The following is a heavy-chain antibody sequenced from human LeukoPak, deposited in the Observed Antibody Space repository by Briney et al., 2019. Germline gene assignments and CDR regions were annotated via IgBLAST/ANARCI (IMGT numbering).Heavy chain of an antibody. D-gene: IGHD7-27*01. CDR3: AIDPNWGTHS. V-gene: IGHV3-23*01. J-gene: IGHJ4*02. CDR1: GFTFSTYT. Sequence: PGGSLRLSCAATGFTFSTYTMYWVRHPPGKRLEWVSIIGNNGGGIHYADSVRGRFTISRDNSKNALYLQMNSLRVEDTAVYYCAIDPNWGTHSWGQGVLVTVSS. CDR2: IGNNGGGI.